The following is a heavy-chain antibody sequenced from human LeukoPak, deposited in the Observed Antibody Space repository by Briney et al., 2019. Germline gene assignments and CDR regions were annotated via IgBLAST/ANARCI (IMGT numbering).Heavy chain of an antibody. CDR1: GGSISSISYY. CDR2: MYHNGST. CDR3: ARHPSGRMWLQQGGWFDP. V-gene: IGHV4-39*01. D-gene: IGHD5-24*01. J-gene: IGHJ5*02. Sequence: PSETLSLTCTVSGGSISSISYYWGWIRQPPGKGLEWLGSMYHNGSTYYNPSLKSRVTISVDTSKNQFPLKLTSVTAADTAVYYCARHPSGRMWLQQGGWFDPWGQGTLVTVSS.